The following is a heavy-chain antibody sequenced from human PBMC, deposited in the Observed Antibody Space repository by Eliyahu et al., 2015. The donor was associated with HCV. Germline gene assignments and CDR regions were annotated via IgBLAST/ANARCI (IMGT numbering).Heavy chain of an antibody. Sequence: QVQLQQWGAGLLKPSETLSLTCAVYGGSFSGYYWSWIRQPPGKGLEWIGEINHSGSTNYNPSLKSRVTISVDTSKNQFSLKLSSVTAADTAVYYCASLSYYYDSSGYSEFVGAFDIWGQGTMVTVSS. J-gene: IGHJ3*02. V-gene: IGHV4-34*01. CDR3: ASLSYYYDSSGYSEFVGAFDI. D-gene: IGHD3-22*01. CDR1: GGSFSGYY. CDR2: INHSGST.